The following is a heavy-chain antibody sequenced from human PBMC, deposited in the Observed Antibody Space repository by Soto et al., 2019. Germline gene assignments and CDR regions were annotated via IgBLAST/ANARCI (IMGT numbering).Heavy chain of an antibody. D-gene: IGHD5-12*01. CDR2: ISYDGSNK. CDR3: AKELRSGSGIYFDY. J-gene: IGHJ4*02. Sequence: TGGSLRLSCAASGFTFGSYGVHWVRQAPGKGLEWVAVISYDGSNKYYADSVKGRFTISRDNSKNTLYLQMNSLRAEDTAVYYCAKELRSGSGIYFDYWGQGTLVTVSS. V-gene: IGHV3-30*18. CDR1: GFTFGSYG.